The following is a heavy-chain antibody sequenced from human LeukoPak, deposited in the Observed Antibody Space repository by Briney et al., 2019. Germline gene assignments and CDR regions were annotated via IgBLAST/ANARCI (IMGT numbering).Heavy chain of an antibody. CDR2: IYYSGST. J-gene: IGHJ4*02. Sequence: LGTLSLTCTVSGGSISSYDLSWIRQPPGKGLEWIGYIYYSGSTNYNPSLKSRVTISVDTSKNQFSLKLSSVTAADTAVYYCARDLGGLYYFDYWGQGTLVTVSS. V-gene: IGHV4-59*01. CDR1: GGSISSYD. CDR3: ARDLGGLYYFDY. D-gene: IGHD2-15*01.